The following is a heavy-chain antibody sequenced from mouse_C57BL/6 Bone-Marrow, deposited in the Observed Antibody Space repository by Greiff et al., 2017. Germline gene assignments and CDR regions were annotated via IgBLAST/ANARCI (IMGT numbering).Heavy chain of an antibody. Sequence: VQLQQSGAELARPGASVKLPCKASGYTFTSYGISWVKQRTGQGLEWIGEIYPRSGNTYYNEKFKGKATLTANKSSSTAYMELRRLTSEDSAVYYCAGSVQFAYWGQGTLVTVSA. V-gene: IGHV1-81*01. CDR3: AGSVQFAY. CDR2: IYPRSGNT. CDR1: GYTFTSYG. J-gene: IGHJ3*01.